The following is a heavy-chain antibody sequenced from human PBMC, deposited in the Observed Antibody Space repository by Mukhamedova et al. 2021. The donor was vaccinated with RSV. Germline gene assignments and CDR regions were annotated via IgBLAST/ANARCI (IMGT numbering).Heavy chain of an antibody. CDR3: ARDGDILTGSGWFDP. D-gene: IGHD3-9*01. Sequence: VRQAPGQGLEWMGIINPSGGGTSYAQKFQGRVTMTRDTSTSTVYMELSSLRSEDTAVYYCARDGDILTGSGWFDPWGQGTLVTVS. V-gene: IGHV1-46*01. J-gene: IGHJ5*02. CDR2: INPSGGGT.